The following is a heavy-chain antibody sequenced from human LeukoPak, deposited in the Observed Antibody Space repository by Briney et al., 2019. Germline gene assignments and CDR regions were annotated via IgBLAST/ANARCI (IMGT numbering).Heavy chain of an antibody. Sequence: ASVKVSCKASGYSFTSYGISWVRQAPGQGLEWMGWINGYNGNTNYAQKLQGRVTMTTDTSTSTAYMELRSLRSDDTAVYYCASSTVTTFGFDCWGQGTLVTVSS. V-gene: IGHV1-18*01. CDR3: ASSTVTTFGFDC. D-gene: IGHD4-17*01. CDR1: GYSFTSYG. J-gene: IGHJ4*02. CDR2: INGYNGNT.